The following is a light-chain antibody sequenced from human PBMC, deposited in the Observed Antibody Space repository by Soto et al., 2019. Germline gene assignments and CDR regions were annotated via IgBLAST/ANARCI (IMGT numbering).Light chain of an antibody. CDR3: SSYAGSNNLHVL. CDR1: SSDVGSYNL. V-gene: IGLV2-14*02. Sequence: QSALTQPASVSGSPGQSITISCTGTSSDVGSYNLVSWYQQHPGKAPKLMIYEGSKRPSGVSNRFSGSKSGNTASLTISGLQAEDEADYYCSSYAGSNNLHVLFGGGTKLTVL. J-gene: IGLJ2*01. CDR2: EGS.